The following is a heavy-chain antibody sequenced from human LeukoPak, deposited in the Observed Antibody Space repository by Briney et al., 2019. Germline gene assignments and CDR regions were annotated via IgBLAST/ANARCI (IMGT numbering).Heavy chain of an antibody. CDR1: GGTFSGYA. V-gene: IGHV1-69*05. Sequence: ASVKVSCKASGGTFSGYAISWVRQAPGQGLEWMGGIIPIFGTANYAQKFQGRVTITTDESTSTAYMELSSLRSEDTAVYYCARESSSWSYYFDYWGQGTLVTVSS. D-gene: IGHD6-13*01. J-gene: IGHJ4*02. CDR2: IIPIFGTA. CDR3: ARESSSWSYYFDY.